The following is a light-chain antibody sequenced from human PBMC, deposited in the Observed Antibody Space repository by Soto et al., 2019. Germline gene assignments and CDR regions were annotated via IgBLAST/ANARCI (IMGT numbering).Light chain of an antibody. J-gene: IGKJ5*01. CDR1: RSMLYSSKNKNY. Sequence: DIVVTQSHASLAVSLGKRATISCKSRRSMLYSSKNKNYLAWYKQKPGQPPELLIFSASSRASGVPDRFRGSGSGTDFTLTITNLQAEDVAVYYCQQYYTVPITFGQGTRLEI. CDR3: QQYYTVPIT. CDR2: SAS. V-gene: IGKV4-1*01.